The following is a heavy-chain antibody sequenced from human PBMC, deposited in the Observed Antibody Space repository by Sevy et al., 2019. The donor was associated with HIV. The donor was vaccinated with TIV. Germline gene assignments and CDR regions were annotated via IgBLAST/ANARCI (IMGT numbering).Heavy chain of an antibody. CDR2: IGGSGGST. V-gene: IGHV3-23*01. J-gene: IGHJ6*02. CDR3: AKRPDFGVVIPTGVMDV. Sequence: GGSLRLSCVASGFTFSSYAMSWVRQAPGKGLEWVPAIGGSGGSTYYADSVKGRFTISRDNSKNTLYLQMNSLRAEDTAVYYCAKRPDFGVVIPTGVMDVWGQGTTVTVSS. CDR1: GFTFSSYA. D-gene: IGHD3-3*01.